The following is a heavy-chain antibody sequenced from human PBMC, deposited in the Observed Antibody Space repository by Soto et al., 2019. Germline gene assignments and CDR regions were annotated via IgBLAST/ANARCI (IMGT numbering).Heavy chain of an antibody. CDR2: MDYSGTT. CDR1: GGSISSGGYY. J-gene: IGHJ4*02. Sequence: QVQLQESGPGLVKPSQTLSLTCTVSGGSISSGGYYWSWIRQHPGKGLEWIGFMDYSGTTYYNPSLKRRLTISVDTSKNQFSLKLSAVTAADTAAYYCAGLSSGRTFDYWGQGTLVTVSS. V-gene: IGHV4-31*03. D-gene: IGHD6-19*01. CDR3: AGLSSGRTFDY.